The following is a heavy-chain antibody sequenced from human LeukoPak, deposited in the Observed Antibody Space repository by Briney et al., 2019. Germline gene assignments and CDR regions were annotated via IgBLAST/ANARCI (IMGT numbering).Heavy chain of an antibody. V-gene: IGHV3-23*01. CDR2: ISAGGGTT. Sequence: GGSLRLSCADSGFTFSSYAMSWVRQAPGKGLEWVSAISAGGGTTYYADSVKGRFTISRDKSKNTLYLQMNSLRAEDTAVYYCAKGYYYGSGSFSWFDPWGQGTLVTVSS. CDR1: GFTFSSYA. J-gene: IGHJ5*02. D-gene: IGHD3-10*01. CDR3: AKGYYYGSGSFSWFDP.